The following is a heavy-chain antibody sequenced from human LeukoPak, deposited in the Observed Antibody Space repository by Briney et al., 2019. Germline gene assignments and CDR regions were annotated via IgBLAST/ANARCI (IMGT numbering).Heavy chain of an antibody. Sequence: ASVKVSCKASGYTFTGYYMHWVRQAPGQGLEWMGWINPNSGGTNYAQKFQGRVTMTRDTSISTAYMELSRLRSDDTAVYSCARAWGGVRDCFDYWGQGTLVTVSS. J-gene: IGHJ4*02. CDR1: GYTFTGYY. CDR3: ARAWGGVRDCFDY. V-gene: IGHV1-2*02. CDR2: INPNSGGT. D-gene: IGHD3-16*01.